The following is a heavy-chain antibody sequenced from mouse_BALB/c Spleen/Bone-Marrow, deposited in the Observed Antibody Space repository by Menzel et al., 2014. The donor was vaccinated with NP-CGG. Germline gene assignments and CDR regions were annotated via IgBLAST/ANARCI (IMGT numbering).Heavy chain of an antibody. CDR2: INPDSSTI. Sequence: VQLQHSGGGLVQPGGSLKLSCAASGFDFSRYWMNWVRQAPGKGLEWIGEINPDSSTINYTPFLKDKFIISRDNAKNTLYLQMSKVRSEDTALYYCARPYYRYLYFDYWGQGTTLTVSS. V-gene: IGHV4-1*02. J-gene: IGHJ2*01. CDR1: GFDFSRYW. D-gene: IGHD2-14*01. CDR3: ARPYYRYLYFDY.